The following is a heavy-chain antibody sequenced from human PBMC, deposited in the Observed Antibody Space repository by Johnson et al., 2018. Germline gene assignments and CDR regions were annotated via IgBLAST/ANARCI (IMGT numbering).Heavy chain of an antibody. CDR1: GGYIRSYY. Sequence: QVQLQESGPGLVNXSETXSLXCSVSGGYIRSYYWTWIRQPPGRGLEWIGYMYYGGNTNYNTSPKSRVNLSVDTSKNEFSLKLTSVTAADTAVYYCASSILTGTPFYYYYGMDVWGQGTTVTVSS. V-gene: IGHV4-59*01. D-gene: IGHD3-9*01. CDR2: MYYGGNT. J-gene: IGHJ6*02. CDR3: ASSILTGTPFYYYYGMDV.